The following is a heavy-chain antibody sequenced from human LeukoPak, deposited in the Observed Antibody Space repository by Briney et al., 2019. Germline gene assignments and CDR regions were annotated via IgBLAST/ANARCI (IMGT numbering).Heavy chain of an antibody. CDR1: GFTFSSYG. V-gene: IGHV3-30*18. J-gene: IGHJ3*02. Sequence: PGGSLRLSCAASGFTFSSYGMHWVRQAPGKGLEWVAVISYDGSNKYYADSVKGRFTISRDNSKNTLYLQMNSLRAEDTAVYYCAKDHRGYFDWLDAFDIWGQGTMVTVSS. D-gene: IGHD3-9*01. CDR2: ISYDGSNK. CDR3: AKDHRGYFDWLDAFDI.